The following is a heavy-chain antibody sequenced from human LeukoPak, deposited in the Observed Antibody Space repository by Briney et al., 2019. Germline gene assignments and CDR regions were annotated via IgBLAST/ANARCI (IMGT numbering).Heavy chain of an antibody. D-gene: IGHD1-26*01. J-gene: IGHJ4*02. CDR2: IRGSGDRT. V-gene: IGHV3-23*01. Sequence: GGSLRLSCAASGFTFSSYAMSWVRQAPGKGLEWVSAIRGSGDRTHYADSVKGRFTISRDNSKNTLYLQMNSLRAEDTAVYYCAKDSKIVGATFRSYHYMDVWGQGTLVTVSS. CDR1: GFTFSSYA. CDR3: AKDSKIVGATFRSYHYMDV.